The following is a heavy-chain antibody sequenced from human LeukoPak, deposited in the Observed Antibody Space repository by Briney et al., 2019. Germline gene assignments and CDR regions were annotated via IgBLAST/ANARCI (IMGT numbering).Heavy chain of an antibody. CDR1: GFTFSSYW. CDR3: ARDRGFGELYP. V-gene: IGHV3-48*04. Sequence: GGSLRLSCAASGFTFSSYWMHWVRQAPGKGLEWVSYISNSGSTIYYADSVKGRFTISRDNAKNSLYLQMNSLRAEDTAVYYCARDRGFGELYPWGQGTLVTVSS. CDR2: ISNSGSTI. J-gene: IGHJ5*02. D-gene: IGHD3-10*01.